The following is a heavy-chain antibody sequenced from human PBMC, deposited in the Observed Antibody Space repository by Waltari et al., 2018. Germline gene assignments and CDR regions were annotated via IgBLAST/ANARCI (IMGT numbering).Heavy chain of an antibody. CDR2: ILYSGST. D-gene: IGHD3-22*01. Sequence: QLQLQESGPGLVKPSETLSLTCSVSGGSISRSIYHWGWIRQPPGKGLEWIGSILYSGSTFYNPSLKSRVSISVDTSKKQFSLKLNSVTATDTAVYYCARQVGDYYYGVDYWGQGTLVTVSS. V-gene: IGHV4-39*01. CDR3: ARQVGDYYYGVDY. CDR1: GGSISRSIYH. J-gene: IGHJ4*02.